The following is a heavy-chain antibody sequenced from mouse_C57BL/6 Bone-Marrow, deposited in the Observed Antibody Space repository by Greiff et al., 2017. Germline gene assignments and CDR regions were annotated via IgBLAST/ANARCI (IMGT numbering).Heavy chain of an antibody. V-gene: IGHV5-4*03. J-gene: IGHJ2*01. CDR2: ISDGGSYT. D-gene: IGHD2-4*01. Sequence: EVKLVESGGGLVKPGGSLKLSCAASGFTFSSYAMSWVRQTPEKRLEWVATISDGGSYTYYPDNVKGRFTISRDNAKNNLYLQMSHLKSEDTAMYYCASLLRHTPYYWGQGTTLTVSS. CDR3: ASLLRHTPYY. CDR1: GFTFSSYA.